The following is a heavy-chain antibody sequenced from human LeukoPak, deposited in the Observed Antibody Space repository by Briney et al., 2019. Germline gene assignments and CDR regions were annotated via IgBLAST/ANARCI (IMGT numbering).Heavy chain of an antibody. J-gene: IGHJ4*02. V-gene: IGHV3-23*01. D-gene: IGHD2-15*01. CDR1: GFTFSDYY. CDR3: AKSPVSSCRGSFCYPFDY. Sequence: GGSLRLSCAASGFTFSDYYMSWIRQVPGKGLEWVSAISGSDDGTYYADSVKGRFTISRDNSRNTLYLQMNTLRAEDTAVYFCAKSPVSSCRGSFCYPFDYWGQGNLVTVSS. CDR2: ISGSDDGT.